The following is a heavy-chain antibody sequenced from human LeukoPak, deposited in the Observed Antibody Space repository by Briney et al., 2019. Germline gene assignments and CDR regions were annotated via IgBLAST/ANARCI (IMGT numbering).Heavy chain of an antibody. J-gene: IGHJ4*02. Sequence: PGGSLRLSCAASGFTFSSYGMHWVRQAPGKGLEWVAVISYDGSNKYYADSVKGRFTISRDNSKNTLYLQMNSLRAEDTAVYYCAKVTEWELPRNWGQGTLVTVSS. CDR3: AKVTEWELPRN. CDR1: GFTFSSYG. CDR2: ISYDGSNK. D-gene: IGHD1-26*01. V-gene: IGHV3-30*18.